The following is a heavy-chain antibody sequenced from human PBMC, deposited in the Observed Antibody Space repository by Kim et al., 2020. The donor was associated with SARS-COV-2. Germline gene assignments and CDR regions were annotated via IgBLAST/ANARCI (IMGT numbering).Heavy chain of an antibody. D-gene: IGHD3-16*01. CDR2: INEGGRTT. CDR1: GFSVTDYW. CDR3: SRDTFGPADY. Sequence: GGSLRLSCAASGFSVTDYWMHWVRQAPGKGLEWVSRINEGGRTTTHAGSVKGRFTISRDSAKNTLLMQMNRLRAEGTAVYYCSRDTFGPADYWGQGTLVTVSS. J-gene: IGHJ4*02. V-gene: IGHV3-74*01.